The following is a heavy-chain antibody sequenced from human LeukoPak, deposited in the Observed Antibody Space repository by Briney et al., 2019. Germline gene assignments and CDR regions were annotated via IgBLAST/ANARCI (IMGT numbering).Heavy chain of an antibody. CDR3: ARERDCGRTNCVAYFFDY. D-gene: IGHD2-2*01. V-gene: IGHV3-21*01. CDR1: GFTLSTYG. Sequence: GGSLRLSCVASGFTLSTYGMDWVRQAPGKGLEWVSSICASSKDIWYADSVKGGFTIPRDNAKNSMYLQINSLRAEDTAVYYCARERDCGRTNCVAYFFDYWGQGTLVTASS. CDR2: ICASSKDI. J-gene: IGHJ4*02.